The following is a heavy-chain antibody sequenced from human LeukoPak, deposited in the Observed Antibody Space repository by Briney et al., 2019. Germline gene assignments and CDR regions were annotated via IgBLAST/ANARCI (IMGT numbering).Heavy chain of an antibody. CDR1: GYTFSGYY. J-gene: IGHJ4*02. D-gene: IGHD3-22*01. CDR2: INPNSGGT. V-gene: IGHV1-2*02. CDR3: ARELNYDSSGYYFDY. Sequence: GASVKVSCKASGYTFSGYYMHWVRQAPGQGLEWMGWINPNSGGTKYVQKFQGRVTMTRDTSISTAYMELSRLRSDDTAVYYCARELNYDSSGYYFDYWGQGTLVTVSS.